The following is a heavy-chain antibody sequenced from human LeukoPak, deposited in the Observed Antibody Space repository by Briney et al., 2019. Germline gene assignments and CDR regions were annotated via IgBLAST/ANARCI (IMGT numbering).Heavy chain of an antibody. CDR3: ARDGDHSEVAYFDY. J-gene: IGHJ4*02. V-gene: IGHV3-48*03. D-gene: IGHD4-11*01. Sequence: GGSLRLSCAASGFTSSSFEMNWVRQAPGKGLEWVSYISSSGSTIYYADSVKGRFTISRDNANNSLYLQINSLRVEDTAVYYCARDGDHSEVAYFDYWGRGTLVTVSS. CDR2: ISSSGSTI. CDR1: GFTSSSFE.